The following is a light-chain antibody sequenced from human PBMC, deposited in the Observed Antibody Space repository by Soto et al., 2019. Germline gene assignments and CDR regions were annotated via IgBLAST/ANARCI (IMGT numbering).Light chain of an antibody. CDR2: AAS. Sequence: EIVMTQSPATLSVSPGEGATLSCRASQSVGSNVAWYQQKPGQAPRLLIYAASTRATGIPARFSGSVSGTEFTLTISSLQSDDCATYYCHTYNSYSLHTFGQGTKLEIK. CDR1: QSVGSN. V-gene: IGKV3-15*01. J-gene: IGKJ2*01. CDR3: HTYNSYSLHT.